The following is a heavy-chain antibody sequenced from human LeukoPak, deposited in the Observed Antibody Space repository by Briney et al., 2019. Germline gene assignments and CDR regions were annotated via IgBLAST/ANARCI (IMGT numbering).Heavy chain of an antibody. CDR2: ISYDGNNK. CDR1: GFTFSSYA. CDR3: ASLPPDIVVVPAARLDY. Sequence: GGSLRLSCAASGFTFSSYAMHWVRQAPGKGLEWVALISYDGNNKYYADSVQGRFTISRDNSKNRLYLQMDSLRAEDTAVYSCASLPPDIVVVPAARLDYWGQGTLVTVSS. D-gene: IGHD2-2*01. J-gene: IGHJ4*02. V-gene: IGHV3-30-3*01.